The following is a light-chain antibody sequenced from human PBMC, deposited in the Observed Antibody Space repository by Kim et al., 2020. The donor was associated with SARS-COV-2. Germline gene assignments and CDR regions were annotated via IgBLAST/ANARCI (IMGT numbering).Light chain of an antibody. Sequence: PRQRATLSCRASQSVGTYLAWYQQKPGQAPRLLINGASNRASGIPARFSGSGSGTDFTLTISSLEPEDFAVYYCQQRSDWPPMFTFGPGTKVDIK. CDR1: QSVGTY. V-gene: IGKV3-11*01. J-gene: IGKJ3*01. CDR3: QQRSDWPPMFT. CDR2: GAS.